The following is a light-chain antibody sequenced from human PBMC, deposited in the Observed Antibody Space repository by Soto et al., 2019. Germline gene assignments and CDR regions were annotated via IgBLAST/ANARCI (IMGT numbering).Light chain of an antibody. CDR1: QSIPTY. J-gene: IGKJ1*01. CDR2: HAS. CDR3: QQYNNYSPWA. Sequence: DIQMTQSPSTLAASIGDTVAITCRASQSIPTYLAWYQQKPGKAPKLLIYHASTLQSGVPSRFSGSGSGTEFTLTISSLQPDDFATYYCQQYNNYSPWAFGQGTKVEIK. V-gene: IGKV1-5*01.